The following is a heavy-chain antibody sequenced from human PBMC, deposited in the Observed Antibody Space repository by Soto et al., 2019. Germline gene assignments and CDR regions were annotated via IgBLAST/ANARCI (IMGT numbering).Heavy chain of an antibody. D-gene: IGHD3-3*01. CDR3: ARANNLEWLPTKEKQRYTWFDP. CDR1: GGSISSYY. Sequence: SETLSLTCTVSGGSISSYYWSWIRQPPGKGLEWIGYIYYSGSTNYNPSLKSRVTISVDTSKNQFSLKLSSVTAADTAVYYCARANNLEWLPTKEKQRYTWFDPRGQGTLVTVSS. V-gene: IGHV4-59*01. J-gene: IGHJ5*02. CDR2: IYYSGST.